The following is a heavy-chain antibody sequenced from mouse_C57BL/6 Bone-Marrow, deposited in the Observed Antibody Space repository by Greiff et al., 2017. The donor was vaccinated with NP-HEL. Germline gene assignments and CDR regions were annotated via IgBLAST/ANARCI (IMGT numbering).Heavy chain of an antibody. CDR2: IYPRSGNT. CDR1: GYTFTSYG. D-gene: IGHD2-4*01. V-gene: IGHV1-81*01. CDR3: AREGLRFAY. J-gene: IGHJ3*01. Sequence: QVQLQQSGAELARPGASVKLSCKASGYTFTSYGISWVKQRTGQGLEWIGEIYPRSGNTYYNEKFKGKATLTADKSSSTAYMELRRLTSEDSAVYFCAREGLRFAYWGQGTLVTVSA.